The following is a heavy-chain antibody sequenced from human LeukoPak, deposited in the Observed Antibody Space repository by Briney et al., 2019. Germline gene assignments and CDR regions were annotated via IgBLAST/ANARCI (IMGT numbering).Heavy chain of an antibody. CDR1: GGSISSSSYY. D-gene: IGHD5-24*01. CDR2: IYYSGGT. CDR3: ARRRMASWFDP. Sequence: SETLSLTCTVSGGSISSSSYYWGWIRQPPGKGLEWIGSIYYSGGTYYNPSLKSRVTISVDTSKNQFSLKLSSVTAADTAVYYCARRRMASWFDPWGQGNLVTVSS. J-gene: IGHJ5*02. V-gene: IGHV4-39*01.